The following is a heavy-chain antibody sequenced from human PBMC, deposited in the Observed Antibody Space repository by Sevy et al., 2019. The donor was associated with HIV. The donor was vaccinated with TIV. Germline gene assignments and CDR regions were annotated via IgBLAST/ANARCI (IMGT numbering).Heavy chain of an antibody. J-gene: IGHJ6*02. D-gene: IGHD2-15*01. V-gene: IGHV3-30*18. CDR3: AKNMPPGGSLFSRHGMDV. CDR2: ISYDGSYR. CDR1: GFTFGTYD. Sequence: GGSLRLSCAASGFTFGTYDMHWVRQAPGKGLEWVAIISYDGSYRYDADSVSGRFSMSSYNSKNTMYLQVSGLLIEVTAVYYCAKNMPPGGSLFSRHGMDVWGRGTTVTVSS.